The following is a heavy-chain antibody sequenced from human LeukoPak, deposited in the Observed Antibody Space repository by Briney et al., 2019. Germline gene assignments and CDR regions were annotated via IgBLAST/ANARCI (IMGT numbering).Heavy chain of an antibody. CDR1: GFTLSNAW. D-gene: IGHD2-2*01. CDR3: AKSFRSTSLDY. J-gene: IGHJ4*02. CDR2: ISGSGDST. V-gene: IGHV3-23*01. Sequence: GGSLRLSCAASGFTLSNAWMNWVRQAPGKGLEWVSAISGSGDSTYYADSVKGRFTISRDNSRNTLYLQMNSLRAGDTAVYYCAKSFRSTSLDYWGQGTLVTVSS.